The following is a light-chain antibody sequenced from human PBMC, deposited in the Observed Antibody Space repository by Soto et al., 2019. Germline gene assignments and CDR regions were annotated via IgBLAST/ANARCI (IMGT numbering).Light chain of an antibody. CDR1: QSIRSC. J-gene: IGKJ5*01. CDR3: QQYNNWPPT. Sequence: DIVMTQSPATLCVCPGEGGSLXCRASQSIRSCLDWYQQTAGQAPRLLVFEASTRAHGSPARFSGSGSGTEFTRTISSLQSEDSAVFYCQQYNNWPPTFGQGTRLEIK. V-gene: IGKV3-15*01. CDR2: EAS.